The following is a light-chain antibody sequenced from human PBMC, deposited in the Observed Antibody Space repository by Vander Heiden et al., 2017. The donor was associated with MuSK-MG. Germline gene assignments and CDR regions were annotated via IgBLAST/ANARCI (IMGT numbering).Light chain of an antibody. CDR2: AAS. J-gene: IGKJ5*01. CDR1: QSISSY. V-gene: IGKV1-39*01. CDR3: QHRYSTPMT. Sequence: DIQMTQSPSSLSASVGDRVTITCRASQSISSYLNWYQQKPGKAPKLLIYAASSLQSGVPSRLSGSGSGTDFTLTISSRQPEDFATYYCQHRYSTPMTLGQGTRLEIK.